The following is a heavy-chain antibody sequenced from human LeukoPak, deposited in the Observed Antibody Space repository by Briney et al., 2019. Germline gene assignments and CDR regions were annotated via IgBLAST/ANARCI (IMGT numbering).Heavy chain of an antibody. CDR3: ARRKAGDDWVDP. CDR2: IYSNGYT. CDR1: GGSFSGYY. V-gene: IGHV4-34*01. J-gene: IGHJ5*02. Sequence: PSETLSLTCAVYGGSFSGYYWSWIRQPPGKGLEWIGSIYSNGYTYYNPSLRSRVTISADTSKNHFSLKLSSVTAADTAVYYCARRKAGDDWVDPWGQGTQVTVSS. D-gene: IGHD2-21*02.